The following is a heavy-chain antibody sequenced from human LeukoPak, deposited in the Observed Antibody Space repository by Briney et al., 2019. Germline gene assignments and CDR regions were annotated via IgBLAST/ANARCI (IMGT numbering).Heavy chain of an antibody. V-gene: IGHV1-8*01. CDR1: GYTFTSYD. CDR2: MNPNSGNT. J-gene: IGHJ4*02. CDR3: TRSGYCSSTSCYRH. Sequence: ASVKVSCKASGYTFTSYDINWVRQATGQGLEWMGWMNPNSGNTGYAQKFQGRVTMTRNTSISTAYMELSSLRSEDTAVYYCTRSGYCSSTSCYRHWGQGTLVTVSS. D-gene: IGHD2-2*01.